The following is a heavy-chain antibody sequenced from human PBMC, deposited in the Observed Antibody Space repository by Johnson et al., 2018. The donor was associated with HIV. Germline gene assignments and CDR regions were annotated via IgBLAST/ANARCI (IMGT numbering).Heavy chain of an antibody. V-gene: IGHV3-20*04. Sequence: VHLVESGGGVVRPGGSLRLYCAAAGFTFDDYGMSWVRQAPGKGLEWVSTINWNGVRTGYLDSMKGRFTSSRDNSKNTLYLQMNSLRVEDTAVYYCAKVYSVGATLLAAFDIWGQGTMVTVSS. CDR1: GFTFDDYG. CDR3: AKVYSVGATLLAAFDI. J-gene: IGHJ3*02. D-gene: IGHD1-26*01. CDR2: INWNGVRT.